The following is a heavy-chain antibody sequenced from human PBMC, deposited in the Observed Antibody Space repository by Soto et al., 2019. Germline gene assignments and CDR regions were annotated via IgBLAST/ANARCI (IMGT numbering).Heavy chain of an antibody. J-gene: IGHJ3*02. D-gene: IGHD4-17*01. CDR2: IYYSGST. Sequence: SETLSLTCSFSGGSISSGDYYLNWIRQPPGKGLEWIGHIYYSGSTNYNPSLKSRVTISVDTSKNQFSLKLSSVTAADTAVYYCARRYGYAFDIWGQGTMVTVSS. CDR1: GGSISSGDYY. V-gene: IGHV4-61*08. CDR3: ARRYGYAFDI.